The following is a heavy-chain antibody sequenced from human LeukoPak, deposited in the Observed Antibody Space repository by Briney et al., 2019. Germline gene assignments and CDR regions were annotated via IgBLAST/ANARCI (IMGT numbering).Heavy chain of an antibody. CDR2: ISAYNGNT. CDR1: GYTFTSYG. J-gene: IGHJ4*02. CDR3: ARDDSSGYSLTLFDY. Sequence: GALVKVSCKASGYTFTSYGISRVRQAPGQGLEWMGWISAYNGNTNYAQKLQGRVTMTTDTSTSTAYMELRSLRSDDTAVYYCARDDSSGYSLTLFDYWGQGTLVTVSS. D-gene: IGHD3-22*01. V-gene: IGHV1-18*01.